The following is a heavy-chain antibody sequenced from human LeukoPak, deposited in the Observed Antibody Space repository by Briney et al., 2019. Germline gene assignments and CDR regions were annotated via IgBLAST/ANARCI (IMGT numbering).Heavy chain of an antibody. CDR1: GDSVSSNSAA. D-gene: IGHD3-10*01. CDR2: TYYRSKWYN. V-gene: IGHV6-1*01. CDR3: ARSRLPWVLVRGVIIAY. J-gene: IGHJ4*02. Sequence: SQTLSLTCAISGDSVSSNSAAWNWIRQSPSRGLEWLGRTYYRSKWYNDYAVSLESRISINPDTSKNQFSLQLNSVTPEDTAVYYCARSRLPWVLVRGVIIAYWGQGTLVTVSS.